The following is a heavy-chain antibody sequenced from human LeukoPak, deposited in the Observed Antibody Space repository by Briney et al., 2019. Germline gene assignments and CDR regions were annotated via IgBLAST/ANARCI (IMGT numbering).Heavy chain of an antibody. CDR2: IREGGSDK. V-gene: IGHV3-7*04. D-gene: IGHD1-26*01. Sequence: GGSLRLSCATSGFTFSSYWMTWVRQAPGKGLEWVATIREGGSDKYYVDSLKGRFAIFRDNAKTSLYLHMNSLRAEDTAVYYCARESLLGGLDFWGQGTLVTVSS. CDR1: GFTFSSYW. J-gene: IGHJ4*02. CDR3: ARESLLGGLDF.